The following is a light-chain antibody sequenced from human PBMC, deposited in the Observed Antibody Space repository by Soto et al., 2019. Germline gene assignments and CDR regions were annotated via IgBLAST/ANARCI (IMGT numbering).Light chain of an antibody. V-gene: IGLV1-47*01. CDR2: RNN. Sequence: QTVVTQPPSASGTPGQRVTISCSGSSSNIGSNYVYWYQKLPGTAPKLLIYRNNQRPSGVPDRFSGSKSGTSASLAISGLRSEDEADYYCAAWDDSLVVFGGGTKLTVL. CDR1: SSNIGSNY. CDR3: AAWDDSLVV. J-gene: IGLJ2*01.